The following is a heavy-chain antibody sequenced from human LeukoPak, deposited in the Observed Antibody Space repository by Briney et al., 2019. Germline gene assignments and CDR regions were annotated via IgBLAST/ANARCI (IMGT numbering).Heavy chain of an antibody. CDR1: GFTFSKYW. V-gene: IGHV3-7*01. Sequence: GGSLRLSCAASGFTFSKYWMNWVRQAPGEGLDWVATITQDGGGEYYVDSLKGRFTISRDNAKNSLYLQMNSLRAEDTAVYYCVREWGGGSNWSDHWGRGTLVTVSS. D-gene: IGHD3-16*01. CDR3: VREWGGGSNWSDH. CDR2: ITQDGGGE. J-gene: IGHJ5*02.